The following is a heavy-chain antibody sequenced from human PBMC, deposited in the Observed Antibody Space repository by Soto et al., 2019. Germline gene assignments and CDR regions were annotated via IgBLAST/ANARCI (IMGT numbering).Heavy chain of an antibody. D-gene: IGHD3-10*01. J-gene: IGHJ5*02. Sequence: SETLSLTCAVYGGSFSGYYWSWIRQPPGKGLEWIGEINHSGSTNYNPSLKSRVTISVDTSKNQFSLKLSSVTAADTAVYYCARGHQVVRGVITERSYNWFDPWGQGTLVTVSS. CDR3: ARGHQVVRGVITERSYNWFDP. CDR2: INHSGST. V-gene: IGHV4-34*01. CDR1: GGSFSGYY.